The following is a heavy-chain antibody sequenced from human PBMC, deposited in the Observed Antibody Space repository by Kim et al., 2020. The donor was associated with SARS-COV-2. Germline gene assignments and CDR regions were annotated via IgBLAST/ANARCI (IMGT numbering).Heavy chain of an antibody. J-gene: IGHJ6*02. D-gene: IGHD5-18*01. CDR1: GYTFTSYG. CDR2: ISAYNGNT. CDR3: ARDEGNYGIQLWSLPYYYYGMDV. V-gene: IGHV1-18*01. Sequence: ASVKVSCKTSGYTFTSYGISWVRQAPGQGLEWMGWISAYNGNTNYAQKLQGRVTMTTDTSTSTAYMELRSLRSDDTAVYYCARDEGNYGIQLWSLPYYYYGMDVWGQGTTVTVPS.